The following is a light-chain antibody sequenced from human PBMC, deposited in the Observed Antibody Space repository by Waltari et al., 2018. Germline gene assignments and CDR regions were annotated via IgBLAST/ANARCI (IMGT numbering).Light chain of an antibody. V-gene: IGLV2-11*01. CDR2: DVS. CDR3: CSYAGSYTLV. J-gene: IGLJ2*01. Sequence: QSALTQPRSVSGSPGQSVTISCTGTSSDVGGYNYVSWYQQHPGKAPKLMLYDVSKRPSGVPDRLSGSKAGTTASRTISGLQAEDEADYYCCSYAGSYTLVFGGGTKLTVL. CDR1: SSDVGGYNY.